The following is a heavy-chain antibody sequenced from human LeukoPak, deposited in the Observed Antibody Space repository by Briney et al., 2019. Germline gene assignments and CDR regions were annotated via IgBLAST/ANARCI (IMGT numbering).Heavy chain of an antibody. CDR2: IYPGDSDA. D-gene: IGHD3-10*01. Sequence: GESLKISCKGSGFIFTSYWIGWVRQMPGKGLEWTGIIYPGDSDARYSPSFQGQVTISADKSLSTAYLQWRSLRASDTAMYYCARRLVRGNVFDWWGQGTLVTVSS. CDR3: ARRLVRGNVFDW. J-gene: IGHJ4*02. CDR1: GFIFTSYW. V-gene: IGHV5-51*01.